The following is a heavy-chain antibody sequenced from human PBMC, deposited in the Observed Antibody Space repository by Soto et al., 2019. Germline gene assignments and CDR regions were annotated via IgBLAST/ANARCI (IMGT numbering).Heavy chain of an antibody. CDR1: GFTFSTYW. V-gene: IGHV3-74*03. Sequence: EVQLEESGGDLVQPGGSLRLSCAASGFTFSTYWMHWVRQAPGKGLVWVSRINSDGSITTYADSVKGRFTISRDNSKNTLYLQMNSLRAEDTAVYYCARVATGSYSRRESWGQGTLVTVSS. CDR2: INSDGSIT. CDR3: ARVATGSYSRRES. J-gene: IGHJ5*02. D-gene: IGHD1-26*01.